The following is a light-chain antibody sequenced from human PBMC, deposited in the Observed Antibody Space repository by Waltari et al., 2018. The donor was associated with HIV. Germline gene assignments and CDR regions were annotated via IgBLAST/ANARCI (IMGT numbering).Light chain of an antibody. CDR1: SSTIGARYD. J-gene: IGLJ2*01. Sequence: QSMLTQPPSVSGAPGQRVTISCSGSSSTIGARYDVHWYQHIPGTAPKHPIYASTHRPSGVPGRVSSSTAGTSASLAITGRQAEDEADYYCQSFDSVVTSSVFGGGTKLTVL. CDR2: AST. CDR3: QSFDSVVTSSV. V-gene: IGLV1-40*01.